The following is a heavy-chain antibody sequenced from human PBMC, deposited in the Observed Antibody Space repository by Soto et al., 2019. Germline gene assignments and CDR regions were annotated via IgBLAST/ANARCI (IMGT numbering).Heavy chain of an antibody. CDR2: ISGSDGRT. Sequence: EVQILESGGGLVQPGGSLRLSCEASGVTFSSSAMNWVRQAPGQGLEWVAVISGSDGRTYYADSVKGRFTISRDNSKNTRYLDMNSLRAEDTAVYYCAKSLNINWKNWFDPWGQGTLVTVSS. D-gene: IGHD1-1*01. V-gene: IGHV3-23*01. CDR1: GVTFSSSA. J-gene: IGHJ5*02. CDR3: AKSLNINWKNWFDP.